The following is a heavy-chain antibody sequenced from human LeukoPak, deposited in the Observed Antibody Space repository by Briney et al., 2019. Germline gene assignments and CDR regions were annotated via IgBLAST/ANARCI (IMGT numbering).Heavy chain of an antibody. CDR3: ARMGLWFGEFLSYFDY. Sequence: GGSLRLSCAASGFTFDDYGMSWVRHAPGKGLEWVSGINWNGGSTGYADPVKGRFTISRDNAKNSLYLQMNSLRAEDTALYYCARMGLWFGEFLSYFDYWGQGTLVTVSS. J-gene: IGHJ4*02. V-gene: IGHV3-20*04. CDR1: GFTFDDYG. D-gene: IGHD3-10*01. CDR2: INWNGGST.